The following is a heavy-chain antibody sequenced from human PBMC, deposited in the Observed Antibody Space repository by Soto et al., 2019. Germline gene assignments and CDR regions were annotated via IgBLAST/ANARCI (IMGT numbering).Heavy chain of an antibody. D-gene: IGHD3-10*01. CDR2: IIPVLDVT. CDR1: GGTFNRET. Sequence: QAQLVQSGAEVKKPGSSVKVSCKASGGTFNRETFSWVRQAPGQGPQWMGRIIPVLDVTEYPQNFQGRVTITADTSTSTVYLALSGLGSDDTAVYYCARGGKLGGDLDVWGKGTPVIVSS. J-gene: IGHJ6*04. CDR3: ARGGKLGGDLDV. V-gene: IGHV1-69*02.